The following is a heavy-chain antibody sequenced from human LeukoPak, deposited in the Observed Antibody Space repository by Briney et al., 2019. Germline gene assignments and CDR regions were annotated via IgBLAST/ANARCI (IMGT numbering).Heavy chain of an antibody. CDR3: ARGLEQVAAAGTRGYYYYYMDV. CDR2: MNPNSGNT. D-gene: IGHD6-13*01. V-gene: IGHV1-8*01. CDR1: GYTFTSYD. J-gene: IGHJ6*03. Sequence: ASVRVSCKASGYTFTSYDINWVRQAPGQGLEWMGWMNPNSGNTGYAQMFQGRVTMTRNTSISTAYMELSSLRSEDTAVYYCARGLEQVAAAGTRGYYYYYMDVWGKGTTVTVSS.